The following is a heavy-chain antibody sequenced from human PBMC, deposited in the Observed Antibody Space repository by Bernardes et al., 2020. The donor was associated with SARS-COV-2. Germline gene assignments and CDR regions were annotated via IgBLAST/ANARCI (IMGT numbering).Heavy chain of an antibody. CDR3: ATPRPGDYGDYVFDY. J-gene: IGHJ4*02. CDR1: GYTLTELS. V-gene: IGHV1-24*01. CDR2: FDPEDGET. Sequence: ASVKVSCKVSGYTLTELSMHWVRPAPGKGLEWMGGFDPEDGETIYAQKFQGRVTMTEDTSTDTAYMELSSLRSEDTAVYYCATPRPGDYGDYVFDYWGQGTLVTVSS. D-gene: IGHD4-17*01.